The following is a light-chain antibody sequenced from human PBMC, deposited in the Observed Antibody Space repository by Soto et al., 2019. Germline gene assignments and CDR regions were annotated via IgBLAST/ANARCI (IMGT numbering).Light chain of an antibody. Sequence: QSALTQPASVSGSPGQSITISCTGTSNDVGGYDYVSWYQQHPGKAPKLLIYDVTNRPSGVSNRFSGSKSGNTASLTISGLQAEDEADYYCSSYRSSGIPVFGGGTQLTVL. CDR1: SNDVGGYDY. CDR2: DVT. V-gene: IGLV2-14*01. J-gene: IGLJ7*01. CDR3: SSYRSSGIPV.